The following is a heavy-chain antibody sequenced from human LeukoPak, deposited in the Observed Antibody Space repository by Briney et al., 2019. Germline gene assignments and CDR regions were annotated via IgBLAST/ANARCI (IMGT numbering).Heavy chain of an antibody. J-gene: IGHJ4*02. CDR2: ISGSGDTK. CDR3: ARVGKGIAISGSDY. CDR1: GFTFSDYY. D-gene: IGHD6-13*01. V-gene: IGHV3-11*01. Sequence: GMSLRLSCVASGFTFSDYYMSWIRQAPGKGLEWVSSISGSGDTKYYADSVKGRFTISRDNAKNSLYLQMNSLRAEDSAVYYCARVGKGIAISGSDYWGQGTLVTVSS.